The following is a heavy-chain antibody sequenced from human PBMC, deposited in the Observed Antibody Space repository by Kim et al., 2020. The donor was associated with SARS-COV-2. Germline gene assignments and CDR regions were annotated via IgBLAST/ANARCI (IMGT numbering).Heavy chain of an antibody. D-gene: IGHD3-3*01. Sequence: GGSLRLSCAASGFTFSSYWMHWVRQAPGKGLVWVSRINSDGSSTSYADSVKGRFTISRDNAKNTLYLQMNSLRAEDTAVYYCARMTFHYDLWSGNYYYYGMDVWGQGTTVTVSS. J-gene: IGHJ6*02. CDR2: INSDGSST. CDR3: ARMTFHYDLWSGNYYYYGMDV. CDR1: GFTFSSYW. V-gene: IGHV3-74*01.